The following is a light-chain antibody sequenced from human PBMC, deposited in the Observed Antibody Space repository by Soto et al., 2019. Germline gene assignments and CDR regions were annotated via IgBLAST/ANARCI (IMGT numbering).Light chain of an antibody. CDR2: KTA. V-gene: IGKV1-5*03. Sequence: DIQMTQSPSTLSASVGDRVTITCRASQSISSWLAWYQQKPGRAPKLLIYKTASLETGVPSRFSGSGSGTEFTLIISRLQPDDFASYYCQQYGSSSPWPFGQGTKVEI. CDR3: QQYGSSSPWP. CDR1: QSISSW. J-gene: IGKJ1*01.